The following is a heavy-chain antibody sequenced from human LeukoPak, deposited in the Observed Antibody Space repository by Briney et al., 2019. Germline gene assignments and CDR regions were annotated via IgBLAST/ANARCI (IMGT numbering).Heavy chain of an antibody. CDR2: IKQDGSEK. CDR1: GFTFRNYW. J-gene: IGHJ3*02. V-gene: IGHV3-7*03. CDR3: ARETTVTFPDAFDI. D-gene: IGHD4-17*01. Sequence: GGSLRLSCVASGFTFRNYWMNWIRQAPGKGLQWVANIKQDGSEKYYVDSVKGRFTISRDNAKNSLYLQMNSLRAEDTAIYYCARETTVTFPDAFDIWGQGTMVTVSS.